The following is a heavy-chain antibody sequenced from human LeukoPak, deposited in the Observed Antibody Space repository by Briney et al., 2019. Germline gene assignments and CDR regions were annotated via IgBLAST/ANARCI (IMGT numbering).Heavy chain of an antibody. CDR3: ARYRRTYYYDSSGYEFDY. D-gene: IGHD3-22*01. Sequence: ASVKVSCKASGYTFTSYGISGVRQAPGQGLEWMGWISAYNGNTNYAQKLQGRVTMTTDTSTSTAYMELRSLRSDDTAVYYCARYRRTYYYDSSGYEFDYWGQGTLVTVSS. CDR2: ISAYNGNT. CDR1: GYTFTSYG. V-gene: IGHV1-18*01. J-gene: IGHJ4*02.